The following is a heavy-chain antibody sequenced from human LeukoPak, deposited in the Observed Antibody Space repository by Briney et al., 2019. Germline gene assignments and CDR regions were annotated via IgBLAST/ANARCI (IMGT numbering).Heavy chain of an antibody. Sequence: GGSLRLSCAASGFTFSSYWMSWVRQGPGKGLEWVANIKHDGSEKYYIDSVKGRFTISRDNAKNSLYLQMNSLRAEDTAVYYCAELGITMIGGVWGKGTTVTISS. J-gene: IGHJ6*04. CDR3: AELGITMIGGV. V-gene: IGHV3-7*01. CDR2: IKHDGSEK. D-gene: IGHD3-10*02. CDR1: GFTFSSYW.